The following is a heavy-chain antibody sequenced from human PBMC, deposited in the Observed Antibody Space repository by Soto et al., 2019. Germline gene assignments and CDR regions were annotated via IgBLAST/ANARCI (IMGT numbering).Heavy chain of an antibody. V-gene: IGHV3-30-3*01. D-gene: IGHD2-2*01. J-gene: IGHJ3*02. CDR1: GFTFSSYA. Sequence: QVQLVESGGGVVQPGRSLRLSCAASGFTFSSYAMHWVRQAPGKGLEWVAVISYDGSNKYYADSVKGRFTISRDNSKNTLYLQMNSLRAEDTAVYYCARDSDILVVPAATNAFDIWGQGTMVTVSS. CDR2: ISYDGSNK. CDR3: ARDSDILVVPAATNAFDI.